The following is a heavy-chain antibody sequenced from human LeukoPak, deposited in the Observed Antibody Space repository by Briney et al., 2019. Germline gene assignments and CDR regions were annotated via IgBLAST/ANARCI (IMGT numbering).Heavy chain of an antibody. J-gene: IGHJ4*02. V-gene: IGHV3-30*18. D-gene: IGHD5-12*01. CDR3: AKGPSGYHNT. CDR1: GFTFSSYG. Sequence: GGSLRLSCAASGFTFSSYGMHWVRQAPGKGLEWVAVISYDGSNKYYADSVKGRFTISRDNSKNTLYLQMNSLRAEDTAVYYCAKGPSGYHNTGGQGTLVTVSS. CDR2: ISYDGSNK.